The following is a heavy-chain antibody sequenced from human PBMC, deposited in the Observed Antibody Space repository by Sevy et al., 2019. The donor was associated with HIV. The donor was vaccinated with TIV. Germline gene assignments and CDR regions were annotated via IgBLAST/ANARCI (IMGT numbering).Heavy chain of an antibody. CDR3: ARGSTTSGWYGFDF. V-gene: IGHV4-4*02. J-gene: IGHJ4*02. Sequence: SETLSLTCAISGDSISNSLWWSWVRQSPEKGLEWIGEINHSGRSNNNPSLKSRVTISVDKSKNKFSLLLKVNSVTAADTAVYYCARGSTTSGWYGFDFWGQGILVTVSS. CDR1: GDSISNSLW. D-gene: IGHD6-19*01. CDR2: INHSGRS.